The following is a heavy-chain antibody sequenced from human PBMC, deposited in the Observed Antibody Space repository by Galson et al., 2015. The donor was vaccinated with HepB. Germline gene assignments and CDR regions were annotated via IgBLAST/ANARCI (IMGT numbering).Heavy chain of an antibody. Sequence: SLRLSCAASGFTFSSYAMTWVRQAPGKGLEWVSAISGSGGSTYYADSVKGRFTISRDNSKNTLYLQMNSLRAEDTAVYYCAKPYLGYCSSTSCYIPYFDYWGQGTLVTVSS. CDR2: ISGSGGST. D-gene: IGHD2-2*02. CDR1: GFTFSSYA. V-gene: IGHV3-23*01. J-gene: IGHJ4*02. CDR3: AKPYLGYCSSTSCYIPYFDY.